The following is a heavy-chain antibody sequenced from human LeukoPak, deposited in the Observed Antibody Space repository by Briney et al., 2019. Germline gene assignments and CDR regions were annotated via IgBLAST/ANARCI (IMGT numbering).Heavy chain of an antibody. V-gene: IGHV3-30*18. CDR3: ANGKYSSVPRWFDP. CDR1: GFTFSRYG. D-gene: IGHD6-19*01. CDR2: ISYDGSNK. Sequence: PGGSLRLSCAASGFTFSRYGMHWVRQAPGKGLEWVAVISYDGSNKYYADSVKGRFTISRDNSKNTLYLQMNSLRAEDTAVYYCANGKYSSVPRWFDPWGQGTLVTVSS. J-gene: IGHJ5*02.